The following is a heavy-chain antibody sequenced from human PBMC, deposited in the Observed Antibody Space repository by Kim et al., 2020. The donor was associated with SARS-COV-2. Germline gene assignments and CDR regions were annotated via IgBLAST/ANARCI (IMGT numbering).Heavy chain of an antibody. V-gene: IGHV3-21*01. J-gene: IGHJ4*02. D-gene: IGHD3-10*01. CDR2: ISSSSSYI. Sequence: GGSLRLSCAASGFTFSSYSMNWVRQAPGKGLEWVSSISSSSSYIYYADSVKGRFTISRDNAKNSLYLQMNSLRAEDTAVYYCARAGVSGRVRGVMPRPNDYWGLGTLVTVSS. CDR3: ARAGVSGRVRGVMPRPNDY. CDR1: GFTFSSYS.